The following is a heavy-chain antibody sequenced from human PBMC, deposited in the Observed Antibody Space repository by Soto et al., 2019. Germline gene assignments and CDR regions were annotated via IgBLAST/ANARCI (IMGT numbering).Heavy chain of an antibody. J-gene: IGHJ1*01. Sequence: GGSLRLSCAASGFTFSSYSMNWVRQAPGKGLEWVSYISSSSSTIYYADSVKGRFTISRDNAKNSLYLQMNSLRDEDTAVYYCASPFYYDSSGYYPEYFQHWGQGTLVTVSS. CDR2: ISSSSSTI. CDR1: GFTFSSYS. CDR3: ASPFYYDSSGYYPEYFQH. D-gene: IGHD3-22*01. V-gene: IGHV3-48*02.